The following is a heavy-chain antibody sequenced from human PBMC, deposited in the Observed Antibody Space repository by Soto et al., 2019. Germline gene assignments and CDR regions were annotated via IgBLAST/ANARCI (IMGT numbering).Heavy chain of an antibody. CDR3: AGGGSFGEFPYFDY. CDR1: GGTFSSYT. CDR2: IIPILGIA. V-gene: IGHV1-69*02. D-gene: IGHD3-10*01. J-gene: IGHJ4*02. Sequence: QVQLVQSGAEVKKPGSSVKVSCKASGGTFSSYTISWVRQAPGQGLEWMGRIIPILGIANYAQKFQGRVTITANKSTSTAYMELRSLRSEDTAVDYWAGGGSFGEFPYFDYWGQGTLVTVSS.